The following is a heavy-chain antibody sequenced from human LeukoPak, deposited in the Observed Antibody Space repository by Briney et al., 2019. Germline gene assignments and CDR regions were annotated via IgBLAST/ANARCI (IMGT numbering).Heavy chain of an antibody. CDR2: VFYNGNA. D-gene: IGHD3-22*01. CDR1: GGSINTTTHY. CDR3: AKHGEDSSGYYADFFDN. J-gene: IGHJ4*02. Sequence: SETLSLTCTVSGGSINTTTHYWACIRQTPGKGLEWIGSVFYNGNAYYNPSLKSRVAISVDTSKNQFSLRLTAVTAADTAVYYCAKHGEDSSGYYADFFDNCRQGTLITVSS. V-gene: IGHV4-39*01.